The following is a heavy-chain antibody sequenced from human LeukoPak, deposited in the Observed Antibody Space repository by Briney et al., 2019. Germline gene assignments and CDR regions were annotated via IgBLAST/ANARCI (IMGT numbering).Heavy chain of an antibody. V-gene: IGHV3-7*01. CDR2: IKQDGSEK. J-gene: IGHJ4*02. CDR1: GFTFSSYW. Sequence: PGGSLRLSCAASGFTFSSYWMSWVRQAPGKGLEWVANIKQDGSEKYYVDSVKGRFTISRDNAKNSLYLQMNSLRAEDTAVYYCARLSAMLRRPEAIYYFDYWGQGTLVTVSS. D-gene: IGHD3-10*01. CDR3: ARLSAMLRRPEAIYYFDY.